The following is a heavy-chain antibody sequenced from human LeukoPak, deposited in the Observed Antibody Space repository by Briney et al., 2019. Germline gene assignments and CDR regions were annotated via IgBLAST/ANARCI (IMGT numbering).Heavy chain of an antibody. J-gene: IGHJ4*02. V-gene: IGHV4-4*02. D-gene: IGHD3/OR15-3a*01. CDR1: GGSISSTDW. CDR2: IYHGGST. CDR3: ARNRHRGSYDLGY. Sequence: KPSETLSLTCAVSGGSISSTDWWSWVRQPPGKGLEWIGQIYHGGSTNFNPSLKSRVTISVDTSKNQFSLKLSSVTAADTAVYYCARNRHRGSYDLGYWGQGTLVTVSS.